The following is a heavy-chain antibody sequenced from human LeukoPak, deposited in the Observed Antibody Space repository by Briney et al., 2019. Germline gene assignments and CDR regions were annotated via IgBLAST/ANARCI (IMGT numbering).Heavy chain of an antibody. CDR2: INHSGST. CDR3: ARGGYYYGSGRSRNWFDP. CDR1: GGSFSGYY. V-gene: IGHV4-34*01. J-gene: IGHJ5*02. Sequence: SETLSLTCAVYGGSFSGYYWSWIRQPPGKGLEWIGEINHSGSTNYNPSLKSRVTISVDTSKNQFSLKLSSVTAADTAVYYCARGGYYYGSGRSRNWFDPWGQGTLATVSS. D-gene: IGHD3-10*01.